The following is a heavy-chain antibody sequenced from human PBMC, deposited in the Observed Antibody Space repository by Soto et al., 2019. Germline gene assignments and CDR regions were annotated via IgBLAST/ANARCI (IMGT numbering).Heavy chain of an antibody. J-gene: IGHJ3*02. Sequence: GESLKISCKVSGYSFNSYWIAWVRQRPGKGLEWMGIIYPSNSDTKYSPSFQGQVTISADESISTAYLQWSSLKASDTAMYYCARDHGSSWYDAFDIWGQGTMVTVSS. CDR2: IYPSNSDT. CDR1: GYSFNSYW. V-gene: IGHV5-51*01. CDR3: ARDHGSSWYDAFDI. D-gene: IGHD6-13*01.